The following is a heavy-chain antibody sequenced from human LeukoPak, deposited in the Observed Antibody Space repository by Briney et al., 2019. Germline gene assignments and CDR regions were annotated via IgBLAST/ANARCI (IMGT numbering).Heavy chain of an antibody. Sequence: PSETLSLTCTVSGGSISSSSYYWGWIRQPPGKGLEWIGSIYYSGSTYYNPSLKSRVTISVDTSKNQFSLKLSSVTAADTAVYYCARLAPWWLVPFRIYWGQGTLVTVSS. CDR1: GGSISSSSYY. J-gene: IGHJ4*02. CDR2: IYYSGST. V-gene: IGHV4-39*01. CDR3: ARLAPWWLVPFRIY. D-gene: IGHD6-19*01.